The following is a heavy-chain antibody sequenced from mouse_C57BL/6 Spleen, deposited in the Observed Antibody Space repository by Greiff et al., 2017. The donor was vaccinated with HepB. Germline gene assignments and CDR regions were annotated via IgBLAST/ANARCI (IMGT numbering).Heavy chain of an antibody. V-gene: IGHV1-64*01. CDR1: GYTFTSYW. Sequence: QVQLQQPGAELVKPGASVKLSCKASGYTFTSYWMHWVKQRPGQGLEWIGMIHPNSGSTNYNEKFKSKATLTVDKSSSTAYMQLSSLTSEDSAVYYCAREDGSSYGYFDYWGQGTTLTVSS. D-gene: IGHD1-1*01. CDR2: IHPNSGST. CDR3: AREDGSSYGYFDY. J-gene: IGHJ2*01.